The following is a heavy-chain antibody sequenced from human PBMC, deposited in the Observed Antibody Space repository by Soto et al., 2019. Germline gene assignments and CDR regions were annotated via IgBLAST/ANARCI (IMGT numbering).Heavy chain of an antibody. D-gene: IGHD3-22*01. V-gene: IGHV1-24*01. CDR2: FDPEDGET. Sequence: GASVKVSCKVSGYTLTELSMHWVRQAPGKGLEWMGGFDPEDGETIYAQKFQGRVTMTEDTSTDTAYMELSSLRSEDTAVYYCATKAAVDYYDSSGYYPYYFDYWGQETLVTVSS. CDR1: GYTLTELS. J-gene: IGHJ4*02. CDR3: ATKAAVDYYDSSGYYPYYFDY.